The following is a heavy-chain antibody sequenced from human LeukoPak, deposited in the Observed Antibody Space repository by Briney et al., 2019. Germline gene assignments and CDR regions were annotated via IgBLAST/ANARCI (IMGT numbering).Heavy chain of an antibody. CDR3: AKDLGYSSGLAVY. D-gene: IGHD6-19*01. CDR1: GFTFSSYG. CDR2: ISYDGSNK. J-gene: IGHJ4*02. V-gene: IGHV3-30*18. Sequence: GGSLRLSCAASGFTFSSYGMHWVRQAPGKGLEWVALISYDGSNKDYADSVKDRFTISRDKSKSTLYLQMNSLRPEDTAMYYCAKDLGYSSGLAVYWGQGTLVTVSS.